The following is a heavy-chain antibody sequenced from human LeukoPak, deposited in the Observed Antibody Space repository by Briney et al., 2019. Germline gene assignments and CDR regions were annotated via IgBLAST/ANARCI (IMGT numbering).Heavy chain of an antibody. D-gene: IGHD3-10*01. CDR3: AREFNTIGNFDY. CDR1: GFTFSRYS. V-gene: IGHV3-21*01. Sequence: GGSLRLSRRTSGFTFSRYSMRWVRQAPGKGLEWVSSIYFTGNHISYADSVKGRFTISRDNANNSLYLQMNSLRAEDTAVYYCAREFNTIGNFDYWGQGTLVTVSS. J-gene: IGHJ4*02. CDR2: IYFTGNHI.